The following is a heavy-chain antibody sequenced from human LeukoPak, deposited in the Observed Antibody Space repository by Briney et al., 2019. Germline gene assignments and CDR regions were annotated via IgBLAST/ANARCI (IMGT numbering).Heavy chain of an antibody. CDR3: AGTNTVTTTQRYYYYYMDV. V-gene: IGHV4-4*07. Sequence: SETLSLTCTVSGGSISSYYWSWIRQPAGKGLEWIGRIYTSGSTNYNPSLKSRVTMSVDMSKNQFSLKLSSVTAADTAVYYCAGTNTVTTTQRYYYYYMDVWGKGTTVTVSS. D-gene: IGHD4-11*01. CDR2: IYTSGST. CDR1: GGSISSYY. J-gene: IGHJ6*03.